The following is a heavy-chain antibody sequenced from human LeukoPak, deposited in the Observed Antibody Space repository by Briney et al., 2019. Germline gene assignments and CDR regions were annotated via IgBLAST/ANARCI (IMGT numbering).Heavy chain of an antibody. CDR1: GGSISSGSYY. CDR3: ARKMSYDY. V-gene: IGHV4-61*02. D-gene: IGHD3-10*01. CDR2: IYSSGST. Sequence: SQTLSLTCTVSGGSISSGSYYWNWIRQPAGKGLEWIGRIYSSGSTNYNPSLKSRVTISVDTSKNQFSLKLSSVTAADTAVYYCARKMSYDYWGQGTLVTVSS. J-gene: IGHJ4*02.